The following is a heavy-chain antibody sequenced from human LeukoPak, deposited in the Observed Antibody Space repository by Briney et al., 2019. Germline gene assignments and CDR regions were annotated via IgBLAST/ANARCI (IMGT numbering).Heavy chain of an antibody. CDR2: IKQDGSEK. CDR1: GFTFSRYW. J-gene: IGHJ3*02. V-gene: IGHV3-7*05. D-gene: IGHD3-10*01. CDR3: ARKGGSLVRGVIMDAFDM. Sequence: GGSLRLSCAASGFTFSRYWMSWVRQAPGKGLEWVANIKQDGSEKYYVDSVKGRFTISRDNAENLQYLQMISLRAEDTAVYYCARKGGSLVRGVIMDAFDMWGQGTMVTVSS.